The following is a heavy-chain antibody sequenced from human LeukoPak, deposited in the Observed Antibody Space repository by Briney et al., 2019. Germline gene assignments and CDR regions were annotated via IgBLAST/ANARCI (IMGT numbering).Heavy chain of an antibody. CDR3: ARGEEASRIAAAGDYYGMDV. CDR2: IYSGGST. V-gene: IGHV3-53*04. CDR1: GFTVSSNY. D-gene: IGHD6-13*01. J-gene: IGHJ6*02. Sequence: GGSLRLSCAASGFTVSSNYMSWVRQAPGKGLEWVSVIYSGGSTYYADSVKGRFTISRHNSKNTLYLQMNSLRAEDTAVYYYARGEEASRIAAAGDYYGMDVWGQGTTVTVSS.